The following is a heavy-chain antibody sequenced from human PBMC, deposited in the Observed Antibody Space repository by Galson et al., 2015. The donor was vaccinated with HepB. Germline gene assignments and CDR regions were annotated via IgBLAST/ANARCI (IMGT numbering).Heavy chain of an antibody. J-gene: IGHJ4*02. D-gene: IGHD3-22*01. CDR2: ISGSGGST. V-gene: IGHV3-23*01. CDR1: GFTFSSYA. CDR3: AKDLSAGSGYLLIDY. Sequence: SLRLSCAASGFTFSSYAMSWVRQAPGKGLEWVSAISGSGGSTYYADSVKGRFTISRGNSKNTLYLQMSSLRAEDTAVYYCAKDLSAGSGYLLIDYWGQGTLVTISS.